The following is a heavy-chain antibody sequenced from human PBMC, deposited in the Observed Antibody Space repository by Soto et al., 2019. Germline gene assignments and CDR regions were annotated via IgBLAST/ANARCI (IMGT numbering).Heavy chain of an antibody. CDR2: IGERGDGT. D-gene: IGHD1-26*01. CDR1: GFTFSSHP. CDR3: ANRLGNYYLSGLPFDL. J-gene: IGHJ3*01. Sequence: EVLLLESGGGLVQPGGSLRLSCAASGFTFSSHPMSWVRQAPGKGLEWVSAIGERGDGTAYRDSVKGRFTNSRDNFKNMLYLQMDSRRAEDTAVYYCANRLGNYYLSGLPFDLWGQGTMVTVSS. V-gene: IGHV3-23*01.